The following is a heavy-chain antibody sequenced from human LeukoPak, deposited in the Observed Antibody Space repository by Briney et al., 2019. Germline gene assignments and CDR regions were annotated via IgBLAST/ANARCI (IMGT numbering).Heavy chain of an antibody. CDR3: ARALNIPGYSSSWYSYYYYMDV. CDR2: INHSGST. V-gene: IGHV4-34*01. D-gene: IGHD6-13*01. CDR1: GGSFSGYY. Sequence: PSETLSLTCAVSGGSFSGYYWSWIRQPPGKGLEWIGEINHSGSTNYNPSLKSRVTISVDTSKNQFSLKLSSVTAAETAVYYCARALNIPGYSSSWYSYYYYMDVWGKGTTVTVSS. J-gene: IGHJ6*03.